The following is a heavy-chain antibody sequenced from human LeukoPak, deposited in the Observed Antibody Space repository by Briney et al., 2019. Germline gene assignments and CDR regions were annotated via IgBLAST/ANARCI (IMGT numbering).Heavy chain of an antibody. Sequence: PSETLSLTCAVSGGSISSGGYSWSWIRQPPGKGLEWIGYIYYSGSTNYNPSLKSRVTISVDTSKNQFSLKLSSVTAADMAVYYCSRVGGTNYYYYGMDVWGQGTTVTVSS. CDR2: IYYSGST. J-gene: IGHJ6*02. D-gene: IGHD1-26*01. V-gene: IGHV4-61*08. CDR1: GGSISSGGYS. CDR3: SRVGGTNYYYYGMDV.